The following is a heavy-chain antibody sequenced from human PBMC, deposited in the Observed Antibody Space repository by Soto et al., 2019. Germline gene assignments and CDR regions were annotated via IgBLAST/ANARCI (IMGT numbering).Heavy chain of an antibody. V-gene: IGHV1-18*01. CDR1: GYTFTSYG. J-gene: IGHJ6*02. Sequence: QVQLVQSGAEVKKPGASVTVSCKASGYTFTSYGISWVRQAPGQGLEWMGWISAYNGNTNYAQKLQGRVTMTTDTSTSTAYMELRSLRSDDTAVYYCASYSVDIVATTNTYYYGMDVLGQGTTVTGSS. D-gene: IGHD5-12*01. CDR2: ISAYNGNT. CDR3: ASYSVDIVATTNTYYYGMDV.